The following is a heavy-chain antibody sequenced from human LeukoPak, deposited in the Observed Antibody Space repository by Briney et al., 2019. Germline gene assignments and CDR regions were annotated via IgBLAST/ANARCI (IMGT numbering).Heavy chain of an antibody. V-gene: IGHV3-7*01. CDR1: GFTFSSYW. Sequence: GGSLRLSCAASGFTFSSYWMSWVRQAPGKGLEWVANIKQDGSEKYYVDSVKGRFTISRDNAKNSLYLQMNSLRAEDTAVYYCARVGLYYYDSSGYYHGNKEDAFDIWGQGTMVTVSS. CDR3: ARVGLYYYDSSGYYHGNKEDAFDI. J-gene: IGHJ3*02. CDR2: IKQDGSEK. D-gene: IGHD3-22*01.